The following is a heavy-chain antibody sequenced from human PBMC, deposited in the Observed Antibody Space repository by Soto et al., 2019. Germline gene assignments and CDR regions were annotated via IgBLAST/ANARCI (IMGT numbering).Heavy chain of an antibody. J-gene: IGHJ4*02. V-gene: IGHV3-30*03. D-gene: IGHD6-6*01. CDR2: ISYHGSNK. CDR1: GFTFSSYG. CDR3: ARAYSGSHPLDY. Sequence: GGSLRLSCAASGFTFSSYGMHWVRQAPGKGLEWVAVISYHGSNKDYADSVKGRFTISRDNSKNTLYLQMNSLRGEDTAVYYCARAYSGSHPLDYWGQGTLVTVSS.